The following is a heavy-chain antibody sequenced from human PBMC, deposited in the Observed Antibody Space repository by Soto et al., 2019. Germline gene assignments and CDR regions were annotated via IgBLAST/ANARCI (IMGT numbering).Heavy chain of an antibody. D-gene: IGHD3-10*01. J-gene: IGHJ4*02. Sequence: QVTLKAGPLLLVPPTEPPTPTTTSGVFSISTTRRVGSCLRQPPGKALEWLAHIFSNDAKSYSASLKSRLTISKDTSKSQVVLTMTNMDPVDTATYYCARIRGWGWLGPNDYWGQGTLVTVSS. CDR3: ARIRGWGWLGPNDY. CDR1: VFSISTTRRV. CDR2: IFSNDAK. V-gene: IGHV2-26*03.